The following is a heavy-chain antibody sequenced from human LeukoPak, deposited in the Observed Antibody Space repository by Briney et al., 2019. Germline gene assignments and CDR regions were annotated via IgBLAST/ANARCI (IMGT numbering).Heavy chain of an antibody. V-gene: IGHV3-23*01. Sequence: GGSLRLSCAASGFTVSSYGMTWVRQAPGEGLEWVSAFSATDGSAQYAESVKGRFTISRDNSKNSLYLQMNSLRDEDTAVYYCAKARIASAGTGAFDVWGQGTMVTVSS. D-gene: IGHD6-13*01. CDR2: FSATDGSA. J-gene: IGHJ3*01. CDR3: AKARIASAGTGAFDV. CDR1: GFTVSSYG.